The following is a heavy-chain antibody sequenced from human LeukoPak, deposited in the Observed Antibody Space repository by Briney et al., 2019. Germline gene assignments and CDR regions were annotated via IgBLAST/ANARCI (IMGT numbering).Heavy chain of an antibody. CDR2: IKQDGSDK. CDR1: GFSFSDYW. J-gene: IGHJ4*02. Sequence: GGSLRLSCAASGFSFSDYWMTWVRQAPGRGLEWVANIKQDGSDKYYVDSVEGRFTISRDNARKSLYLEMNNLRGEDTAIYYCARVGAWELQRVFEYWGQGTLVTVSS. V-gene: IGHV3-7*01. CDR3: ARVGAWELQRVFEY. D-gene: IGHD1-26*01.